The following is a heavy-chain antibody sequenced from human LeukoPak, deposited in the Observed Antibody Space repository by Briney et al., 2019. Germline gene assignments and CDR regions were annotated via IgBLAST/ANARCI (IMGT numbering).Heavy chain of an antibody. J-gene: IGHJ6*03. V-gene: IGHV5-51*01. D-gene: IGHD6-6*01. CDR2: IYPGDSDT. Sequence: GESLKISCKGSGYSFTSYWIGWVRQVPGKGLEWMGIIYPGDSDTRYSPSFQGQVTISADKSINTAYLQWSSLKASDTAKYYCARHDSYKYSSSSNYYYYMDVWGKGTTVTVSS. CDR3: ARHDSYKYSSSSNYYYYMDV. CDR1: GYSFTSYW.